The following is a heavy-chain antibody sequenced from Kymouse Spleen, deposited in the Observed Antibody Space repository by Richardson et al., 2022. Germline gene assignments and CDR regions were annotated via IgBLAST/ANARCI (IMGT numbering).Heavy chain of an antibody. CDR3: TTSYNWNYYYYYGMDV. CDR1: GFTFSNAW. CDR2: IKSKTDGGTT. Sequence: EVQLVESGGGLVKPGGSLRLSCAASGFTFSNAWMSWVRQAPGKGLEWVGRIKSKTDGGTTDYAAPVKGRFTISRDDSKNTLYLQMNSLKTEDTAVYYCTTSYNWNYYYYYGMDVWGQGTTVTVSS. J-gene: IGHJ6*02. V-gene: IGHV3-15*01. D-gene: IGHD1-20*01,IGHD1-7*01.